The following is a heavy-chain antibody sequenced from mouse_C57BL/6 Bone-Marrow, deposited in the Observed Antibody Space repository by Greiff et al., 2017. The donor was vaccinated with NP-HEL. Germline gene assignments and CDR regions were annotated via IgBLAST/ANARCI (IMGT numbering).Heavy chain of an antibody. CDR2: ISDGGSYT. CDR1: GFTFSSYA. D-gene: IGHD1-1*01. CDR3: VRDHYYGSSHWYFDI. J-gene: IGHJ1*03. Sequence: EVKLVESGGGLVKPGGSLKLSCAASGFTFSSYAMSWVRQTPEKRLEWVATISDGGSYTYYPDNVKGRFTISRDNAKNNLYLQMSHLKSEDTAMYYCVRDHYYGSSHWYFDIWGTGTTVTVSS. V-gene: IGHV5-4*01.